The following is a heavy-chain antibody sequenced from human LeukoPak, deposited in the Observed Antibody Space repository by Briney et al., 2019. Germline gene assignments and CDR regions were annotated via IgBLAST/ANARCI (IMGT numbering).Heavy chain of an antibody. D-gene: IGHD2-15*01. CDR2: ISSSSSTI. J-gene: IGHJ4*02. CDR1: GYTFSSYS. Sequence: PGGSLRLSCAASGYTFSSYSINWGRQAPGRGVEWVSYISSSSSTIYYADSVKGRFTISRDNAKNSLYLQMNSLRAEDTAVYSCARVCSGGSCYRDYWGQGTLVTVSS. CDR3: ARVCSGGSCYRDY. V-gene: IGHV3-48*01.